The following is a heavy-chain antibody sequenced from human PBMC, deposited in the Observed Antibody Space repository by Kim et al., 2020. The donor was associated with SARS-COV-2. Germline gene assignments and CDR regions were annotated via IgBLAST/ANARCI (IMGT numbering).Heavy chain of an antibody. D-gene: IGHD1-26*01. CDR3: ARPNSGSYSSAFDI. Sequence: GGSLRLSCAASGFTFSSYAMHWVRQAPGKGLEWVAVISYDGSNKYYADSVKGRFTISRDNSKNTLYLQMNSLRAEDTAVYYCARPNSGSYSSAFDIWGQGTMVTVSS. CDR1: GFTFSSYA. V-gene: IGHV3-30*04. CDR2: ISYDGSNK. J-gene: IGHJ3*02.